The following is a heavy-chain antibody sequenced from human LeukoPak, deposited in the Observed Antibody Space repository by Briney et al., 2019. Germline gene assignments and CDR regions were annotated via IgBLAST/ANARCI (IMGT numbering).Heavy chain of an antibody. J-gene: IGHJ3*02. CDR2: ISGSGGST. V-gene: IGHV3-23*01. D-gene: IGHD3-22*01. CDR3: ARNPSYYYDSSGANDAFDI. CDR1: GFTFSSYA. Sequence: GGSLRLSCAASGFTFSSYAMSWVRQVPGKGLEGVAFISGSGGSTYYADSVNGRFTISRDNSKNTLYLQMNSLRAEDTAVYYCARNPSYYYDSSGANDAFDIWGQGTMVTVSS.